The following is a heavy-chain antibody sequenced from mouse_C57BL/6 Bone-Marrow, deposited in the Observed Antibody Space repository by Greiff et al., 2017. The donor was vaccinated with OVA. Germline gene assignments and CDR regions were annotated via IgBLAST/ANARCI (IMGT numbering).Heavy chain of an antibody. V-gene: IGHV5-4*03. CDR2: ISDGGSYT. CDR1: GFTFSSYA. D-gene: IGHD1-1*01. Sequence: EVKLVESGGGLVKPGGSLKLSCAASGFTFSSYAMSWVRQTPEKRLEWVATISDGGSYTYYPDNVKGRFTISRDNAKNNLYLQMSHLKSEDPAMDCCARGSHYYGSSYWGQGTTLTVTA. CDR3: ARGSHYYGSSY. J-gene: IGHJ2*01.